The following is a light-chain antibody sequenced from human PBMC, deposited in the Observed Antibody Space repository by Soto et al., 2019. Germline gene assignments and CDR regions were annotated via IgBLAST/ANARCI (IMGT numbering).Light chain of an antibody. V-gene: IGKV3-11*01. CDR2: GAS. CDR1: QSVSSY. CDR3: QQRTACPMT. J-gene: IGKJ5*01. Sequence: EIVLTQSPATLSLSPGERATLSCRASQSVSSYLAWYQQRPGQAPRLLMYGASNRATGIPARFSGSGSGTDFTLTISSLEAEDFAVYYCQQRTACPMTFGQGTRLEIK.